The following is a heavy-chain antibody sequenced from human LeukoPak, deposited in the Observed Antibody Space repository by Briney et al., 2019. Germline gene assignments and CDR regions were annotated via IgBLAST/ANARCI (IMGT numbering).Heavy chain of an antibody. V-gene: IGHV4-39*07. Sequence: SKTLSLTCTVSGGSISSSSYYWGWIRQPPGRGLEWIGGIYYSGSTYYNPSLKSRVTISVDTSKNQFSLKLSSVTAADTAVYYCARRGDGYNGPNFDYWGQGTLVTVSS. J-gene: IGHJ4*02. CDR1: GGSISSSSYY. D-gene: IGHD5-24*01. CDR3: ARRGDGYNGPNFDY. CDR2: IYYSGST.